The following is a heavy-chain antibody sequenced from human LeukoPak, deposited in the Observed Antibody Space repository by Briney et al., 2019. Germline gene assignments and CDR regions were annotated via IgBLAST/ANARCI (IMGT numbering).Heavy chain of an antibody. CDR1: GYTFTSYW. V-gene: IGHV5-51*01. CDR2: VYPGDSDT. Sequence: GESLKISCKGSGYTFTSYWIGWVRQMPGKGLEWMGMVYPGDSDTRYSPSFEGQVTISADKSISTAYLQWSSLKASDTAMYFCARQESGFAPKYYYYMDVWGKGTTVTVSS. J-gene: IGHJ6*03. CDR3: ARQESGFAPKYYYYMDV. D-gene: IGHD3-10*01.